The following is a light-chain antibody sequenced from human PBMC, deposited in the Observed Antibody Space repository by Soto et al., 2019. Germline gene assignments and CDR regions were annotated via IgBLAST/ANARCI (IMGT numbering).Light chain of an antibody. J-gene: IGKJ3*01. CDR1: QRVSSNY. CDR2: GAS. Sequence: EIVLTQSPGTLSLSPGERATLSCRASQRVSSNYLARYQQKPGQAPRLLIYGASSRATGIPDRFSGSGSGTDFTLTISRLEPEDFAVYYCQQYGSPPLTFGPGTKVDVK. V-gene: IGKV3-20*01. CDR3: QQYGSPPLT.